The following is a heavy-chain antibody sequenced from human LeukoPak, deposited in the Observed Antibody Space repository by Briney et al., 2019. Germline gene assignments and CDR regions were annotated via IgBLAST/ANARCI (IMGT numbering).Heavy chain of an antibody. V-gene: IGHV3-48*02. CDR3: AADLRYAFDY. D-gene: IGHD3-9*01. CDR1: GFTFSTHA. CDR2: IRTTAEGAKYA. J-gene: IGHJ4*02. Sequence: PGGSLRLSCAASGFTFSTHAMSWVRQAPGKGLEWISNIRTTAEGAKYAYYADSVKGRVTISRDDGKNTLYLHMNSLRDDDTAVYYCAADLRYAFDYWGQGILVTVSS.